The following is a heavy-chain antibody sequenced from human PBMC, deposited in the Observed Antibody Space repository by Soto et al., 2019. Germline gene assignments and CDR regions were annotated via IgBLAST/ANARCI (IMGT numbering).Heavy chain of an antibody. D-gene: IGHD1-26*01. J-gene: IGHJ4*02. Sequence: QVQLVESGGGVVQPGRSLSLSCAASGFTFSSYAMHWVRQAPGKGLEWVAVISYDGSNKYYADSVKGRFTISGDNSKNTLYLQMNSLRAEDTAVYYCAQWAGAFDYWGQGTLVTVSS. CDR1: GFTFSSYA. V-gene: IGHV3-30-3*01. CDR2: ISYDGSNK. CDR3: AQWAGAFDY.